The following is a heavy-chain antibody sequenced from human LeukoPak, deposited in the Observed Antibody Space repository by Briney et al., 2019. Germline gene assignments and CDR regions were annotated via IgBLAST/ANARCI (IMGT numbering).Heavy chain of an antibody. D-gene: IGHD6-13*01. Sequence: ASVKVSCKASGDTLSGYYIHWVRQAPGQGLEWMGWINPSSGGTTFAQKFQGRVTMTGDTSLSTAYLEVSSLRPDDTAMYYCAVQIGYSSNQHMDVWGKGTMVTVSS. CDR3: AVQIGYSSNQHMDV. V-gene: IGHV1-2*02. CDR1: GDTLSGYY. CDR2: INPSSGGT. J-gene: IGHJ6*03.